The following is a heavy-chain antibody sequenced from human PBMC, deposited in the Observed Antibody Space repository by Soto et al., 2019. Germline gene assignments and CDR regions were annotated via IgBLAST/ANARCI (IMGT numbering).Heavy chain of an antibody. V-gene: IGHV1-18*01. CDR2: INPSDGNR. J-gene: IGHJ4*02. Sequence: ASVKVSCKASGGTFSSYAISWVRQAPGQGLEWMGWINPSDGNRNYAQKFEDRVTMTTATSTNTVFLELRSLKSDDTAIYYCARDRLRGYDSSGFYSWGQGTMVTVSS. D-gene: IGHD3-22*01. CDR3: ARDRLRGYDSSGFYS. CDR1: GGTFSSYA.